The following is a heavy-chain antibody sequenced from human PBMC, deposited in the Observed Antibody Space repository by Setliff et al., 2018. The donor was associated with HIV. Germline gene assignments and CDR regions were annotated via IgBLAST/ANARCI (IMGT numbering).Heavy chain of an antibody. Sequence: SETLSLTCTVSGASINSYYWSWIRQPPGKGLEWIGYIYSSGSTNYNPSLKSRVTISLDTSKSQFSLKLSSVTAADTAMYYCARVLDYYDSSPYYFDYWGLRLSWSPSPQ. CDR2: IYSSGST. J-gene: IGHJ4*02. V-gene: IGHV4-59*01. CDR3: ARVLDYYDSSPYYFDY. D-gene: IGHD3-22*01. CDR1: GASINSYY.